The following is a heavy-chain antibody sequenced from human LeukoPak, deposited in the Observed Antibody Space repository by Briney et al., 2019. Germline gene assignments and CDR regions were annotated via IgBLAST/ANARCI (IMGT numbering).Heavy chain of an antibody. D-gene: IGHD3-10*02. CDR1: GFSFISYS. J-gene: IGHJ6*04. CDR3: AELGITMIGGV. Sequence: GGSLRLSCAASGFSFISYSMNWVRQAPGKGLEWVSSISRSSNCIYYADSVKGRFTISRDNAKNSLYLQMNSLRAEDTAVYYCAELGITMIGGVWGKGTTVTISS. CDR2: ISRSSNCI. V-gene: IGHV3-21*01.